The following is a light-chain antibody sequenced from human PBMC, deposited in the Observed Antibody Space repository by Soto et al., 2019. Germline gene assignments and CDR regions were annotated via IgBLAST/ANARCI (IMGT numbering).Light chain of an antibody. J-gene: IGLJ1*01. CDR2: DVS. CDR1: SSDVGGYNY. Sequence: QSALTQPASVSGSPGQSITISCSGTSSDVGGYNYVSWYQQHPDKAPKLLIYDVSNRPSGVSNRFSGSKSGSTASLTISSLQAEDEADYYCSSYRGSMANVFGTGTKVTVL. V-gene: IGLV2-14*03. CDR3: SSYRGSMANV.